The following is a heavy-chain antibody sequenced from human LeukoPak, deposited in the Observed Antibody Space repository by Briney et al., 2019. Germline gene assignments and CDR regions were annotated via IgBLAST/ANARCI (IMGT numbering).Heavy chain of an antibody. CDR1: GYSFTGYW. CDR2: IYPGDSDT. J-gene: IGHJ6*02. D-gene: IGHD3-22*01. CDR3: ARLASSGYYYYGMDV. V-gene: IGHV5-51*01. Sequence: NLGESLKISCKGSGYSFTGYWIGWVRQMPGKGLEWMGIIYPGDSDTRYSPSFQGQVTISADKSISTAYLQWSSLKASDTAMYYCARLASSGYYYYGMDVWGQGTTVTVSS.